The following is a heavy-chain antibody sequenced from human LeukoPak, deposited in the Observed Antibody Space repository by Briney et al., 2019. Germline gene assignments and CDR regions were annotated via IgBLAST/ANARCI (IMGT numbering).Heavy chain of an antibody. Sequence: GGSLRLSCAASGFTFNGSALHWVRQAPGKGLEWVSSISSSSGYIYYADSVKGRFTISRDNAKNSLYLQMNSLRAEDTAVYYCARDPGFGELSGVGWFDPWGQGTLVTVSS. D-gene: IGHD3-10*01. CDR3: ARDPGFGELSGVGWFDP. J-gene: IGHJ5*02. CDR2: ISSSSGYI. CDR1: GFTFNGSA. V-gene: IGHV3-21*01.